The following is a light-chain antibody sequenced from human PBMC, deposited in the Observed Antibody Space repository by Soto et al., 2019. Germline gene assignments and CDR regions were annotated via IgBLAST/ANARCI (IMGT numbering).Light chain of an antibody. CDR3: QKYNSDPKT. CDR1: QGIRNY. V-gene: IGKV1-27*01. Sequence: DIQMTQSPSSLSASVGDRVTITCRASQGIRNYLAWYQQKPGKAPKLLIYGATTLQSVVPSRFSGSGSGTDFTLTINSLQPEDVATYYCQKYNSDPKTFGQGTKVQIK. J-gene: IGKJ1*01. CDR2: GAT.